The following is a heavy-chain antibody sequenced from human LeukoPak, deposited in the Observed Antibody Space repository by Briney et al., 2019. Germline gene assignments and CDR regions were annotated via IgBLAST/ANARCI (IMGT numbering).Heavy chain of an antibody. CDR3: ARGEVSYGDY. Sequence: GGSLRLSCAASGFTFSNYGMNWVRQAPGKGLEWVSALSSSGGSTYYADSVKGRFTISRDNAKNSLYLQMNSLRAEDTAVYYCARGEVSYGDYWGQGTLVTISS. V-gene: IGHV3-21*01. CDR1: GFTFSNYG. J-gene: IGHJ4*02. D-gene: IGHD5-18*01. CDR2: LSSSGGST.